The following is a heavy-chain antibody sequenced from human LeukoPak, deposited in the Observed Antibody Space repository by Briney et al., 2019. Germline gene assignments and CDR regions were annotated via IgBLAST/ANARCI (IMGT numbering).Heavy chain of an antibody. V-gene: IGHV1-24*01. D-gene: IGHD3-16*01. J-gene: IGHJ3*02. Sequence: ASVKVSCKVSGYTLTELSMHWVRQAPGKGLEWMGGFDPEDGETIYAQKFQGRVTMTEDTSTDTAYMELSSLRSEDTAVYYCATDYSRLGPQDAFDIWGQGTMVTVSS. CDR3: ATDYSRLGPQDAFDI. CDR1: GYTLTELS. CDR2: FDPEDGET.